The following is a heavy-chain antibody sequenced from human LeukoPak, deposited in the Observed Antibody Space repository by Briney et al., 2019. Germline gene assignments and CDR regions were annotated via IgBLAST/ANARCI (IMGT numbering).Heavy chain of an antibody. D-gene: IGHD6-13*01. CDR2: IIPIFGTA. V-gene: IGHV1-69*05. J-gene: IGHJ5*02. CDR1: GGTFSSYA. CDR3: ARDRGQGAALNWFDP. Sequence: SVKVSCKASGGTFSSYAISWVRQAPGQGLEWMGGIIPIFGTANYAQKFQGRVTITTDESTSTAYMELSSLRSEDTAVYYCARDRGQGAALNWFDPWGQGTLVTVSS.